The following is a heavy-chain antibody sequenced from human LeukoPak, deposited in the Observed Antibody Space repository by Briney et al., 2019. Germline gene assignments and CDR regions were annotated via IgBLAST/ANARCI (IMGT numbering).Heavy chain of an antibody. CDR1: GGSISNTNW. V-gene: IGHV4-4*02. J-gene: IGHJ4*02. CDR2: ISLTGLT. CDR3: SRENGAFSPFGY. D-gene: IGHD2-8*01. Sequence: KTSGTLSLTCGVSGGSISNTNWWSWVRQPPGQGLEWIGEISLTGLTHYSPSLESRVTVSLDKSKSQLSLNLTSVTAADTAVYYCSRENGAFSPFGYWGQGTLVTVLS.